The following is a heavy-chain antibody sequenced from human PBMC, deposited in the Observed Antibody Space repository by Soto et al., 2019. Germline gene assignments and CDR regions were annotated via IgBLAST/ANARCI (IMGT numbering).Heavy chain of an antibody. CDR3: ARPYYYGSGSYYNVGY. CDR1: GFTFSSYG. J-gene: IGHJ4*02. D-gene: IGHD3-10*01. CDR2: IWYDGSNK. V-gene: IGHV3-33*01. Sequence: QVQLVESGGGVVQPGRSLRLSCAASGFTFSSYGMHWVRQAPGKGLEWVAVIWYDGSNKYYADSVKGRFTISRDNSKNTLYLQMNSLRVEDTAVYYCARPYYYGSGSYYNVGYWGQGTLVTVSS.